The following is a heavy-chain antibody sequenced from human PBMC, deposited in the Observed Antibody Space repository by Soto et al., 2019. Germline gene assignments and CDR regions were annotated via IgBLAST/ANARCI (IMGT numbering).Heavy chain of an antibody. Sequence: PSETLSLTCTVSGGSISSGDYYWSWIRQPPGKGLEWIGYIYYSGSTYYNPSLKSRVTISLDTSKNQFSLKLSSLRSEDTAVYYCARAYYYDSSGYYWGQGTLVTVSS. J-gene: IGHJ4*02. CDR3: ARAYYYDSSGYY. D-gene: IGHD3-22*01. CDR1: GGSISSGDYY. V-gene: IGHV4-30-4*02. CDR2: IYYSGST.